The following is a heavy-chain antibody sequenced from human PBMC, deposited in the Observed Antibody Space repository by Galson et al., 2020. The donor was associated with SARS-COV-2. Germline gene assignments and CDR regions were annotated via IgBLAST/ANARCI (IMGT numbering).Heavy chain of an antibody. CDR2: ITTAGDS. CDR1: GFTFSNYD. Sequence: GESLQISCAASGFTFSNYDMHWVRQVTGKGLEWVSTITTAGDSYFSGSVEGRFTISRENAKNSLYLQMNSLRAGDTAIYYCVRERLEAVGATSYYYYFGLDVWGQGTTVTVSS. CDR3: VRERLEAVGATSYYYYFGLDV. J-gene: IGHJ6*02. D-gene: IGHD1-26*01. V-gene: IGHV3-13*01.